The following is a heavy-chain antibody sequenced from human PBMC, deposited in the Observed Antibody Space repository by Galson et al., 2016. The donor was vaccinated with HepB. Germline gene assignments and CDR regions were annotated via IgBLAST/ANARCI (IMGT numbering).Heavy chain of an antibody. J-gene: IGHJ4*02. Sequence: SLRLSCAASGFSFENYAFHWVRQAPGKGLDWVAVISHDGKNKYYAAAVKGRFTISRDGSENTVYLEMNSLRHEDTALYYCARGSGAMVDAGHLDKWGQGNLVTVSS. D-gene: IGHD2-8*01. CDR2: ISHDGKNK. CDR3: ARGSGAMVDAGHLDK. V-gene: IGHV3-30*04. CDR1: GFSFENYA.